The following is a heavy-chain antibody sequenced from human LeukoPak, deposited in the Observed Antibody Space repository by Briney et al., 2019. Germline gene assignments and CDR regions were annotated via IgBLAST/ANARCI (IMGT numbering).Heavy chain of an antibody. D-gene: IGHD1-20*01. J-gene: IGHJ4*02. Sequence: GGSLRLSCAAPGFTFSDYYMSWIRQAPGKGLEWVSYISSSGSTLYYADSVKGRITISRDNAKNSLYLQMNSLRAEDTAVYYCARRRYNWNAIDYWGQGTLVTVSS. V-gene: IGHV3-11*01. CDR1: GFTFSDYY. CDR2: ISSSGSTL. CDR3: ARRRYNWNAIDY.